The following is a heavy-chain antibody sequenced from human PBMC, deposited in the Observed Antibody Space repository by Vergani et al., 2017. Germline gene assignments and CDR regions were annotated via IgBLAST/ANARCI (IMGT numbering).Heavy chain of an antibody. D-gene: IGHD6-13*01. CDR3: ARGSRAEGGSGPDK. V-gene: IGHV4-61*02. CDR2: IFSSGTT. CDR1: GGSVRTSIGYY. Sequence: QVQLQESGPGLVKPLQTLSLSCTVSGGSVRTSIGYYWTWIRQPAGKTLEWIGDIFSSGTTNYNPSFKNRVTRSVDTSKNQFSLKLNSVTAADTAVYYCARGSRAEGGSGPDKWGQGTLVTVSS. J-gene: IGHJ4*02.